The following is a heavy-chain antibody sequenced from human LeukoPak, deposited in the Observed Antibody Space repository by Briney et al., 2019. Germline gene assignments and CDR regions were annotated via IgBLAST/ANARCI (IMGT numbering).Heavy chain of an antibody. D-gene: IGHD3-22*01. V-gene: IGHV4-61*02. Sequence: SQTLSLTCTVSGGSLSSGSYYWSWIRQPAGKGLEWIGRIYTSGSTNYNPSLKSRVTISVDTSKNQFSLKLSSVTAAETAGYYCAIGRLAMIGRGYYYGMDVWGRGTTVTAFS. CDR1: GGSLSSGSYY. CDR3: AIGRLAMIGRGYYYGMDV. J-gene: IGHJ6*02. CDR2: IYTSGST.